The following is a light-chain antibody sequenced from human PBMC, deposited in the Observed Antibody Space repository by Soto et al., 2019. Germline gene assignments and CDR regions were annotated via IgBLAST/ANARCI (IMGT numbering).Light chain of an antibody. J-gene: IGKJ1*01. CDR1: QSVSSN. V-gene: IGKV3-20*01. CDR3: QQYGSSRWT. Sequence: EIVMTQSPATLSVSPGERATLSCRASQSVSSNLAWYQQKPGQAPSLLIYAASSRATGIPDRFSGSGSGTDFTLTISRLEPEDSAVYYCQQYGSSRWTFGQGTKVDIK. CDR2: AAS.